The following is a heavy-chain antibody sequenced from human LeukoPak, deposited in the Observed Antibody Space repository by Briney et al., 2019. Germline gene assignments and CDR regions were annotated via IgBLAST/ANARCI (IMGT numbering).Heavy chain of an antibody. CDR1: GFTFSNYA. V-gene: IGHV3-23*01. Sequence: GGSLRLSCAASGFTFSNYAMRWVRQAPGKGLDWVSAIGSSGGDTFYADSVKGRFTISRDNSKNTLSLQMNSLRAEDTAVYYCAGVFQSSMDVWGKGTTVTVSS. CDR3: AGVFQSSMDV. J-gene: IGHJ6*03. CDR2: IGSSGGDT.